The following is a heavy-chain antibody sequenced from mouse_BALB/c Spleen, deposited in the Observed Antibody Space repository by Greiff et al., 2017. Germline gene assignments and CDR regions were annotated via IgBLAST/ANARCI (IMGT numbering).Heavy chain of an antibody. J-gene: IGHJ4*01. D-gene: IGHD3-1*01. Sequence: EVKLVESGGGLVQPGGSRKLSCAASGFTFSSFGMHWVRQAPEKGLEWVAYISSGSSTIYYADTVKGRFTISRANPKNTLFLQMTSLRSEDTAMYYCARSGDYDAMDYWGQGTSVTVSS. CDR3: ARSGDYDAMDY. CDR1: GFTFSSFG. CDR2: ISSGSSTI. V-gene: IGHV5-17*02.